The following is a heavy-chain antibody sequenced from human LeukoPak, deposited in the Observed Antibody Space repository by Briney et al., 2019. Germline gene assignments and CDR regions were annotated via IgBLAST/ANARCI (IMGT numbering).Heavy chain of an antibody. J-gene: IGHJ4*02. CDR1: GGSLSDYY. D-gene: IGHD3-3*01. Sequence: PSETLSLTCGVGGGSLSDYYWSWIRQPAGKGLEWIGQINHSGSTNYSPSLKSRVTISLDTSRNQFSLKLNSVTAADTAVYYCARGQVGYDFWSGYFGYWGQGTLVTVSS. CDR2: INHSGST. CDR3: ARGQVGYDFWSGYFGY. V-gene: IGHV4-34*01.